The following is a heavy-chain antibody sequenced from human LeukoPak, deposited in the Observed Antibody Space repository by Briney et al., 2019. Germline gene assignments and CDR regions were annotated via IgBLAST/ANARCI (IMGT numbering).Heavy chain of an antibody. CDR2: ITSSSTV. CDR1: GFTFSNYS. J-gene: IGHJ5*02. Sequence: PGGSLRLSCAASGFTFSNYSMNWVRQAPGKGLEWVSYITSSSTVYYAGSVKGRFTISRDNAKNSLFLQMNSLRAEDTAVYYCAKYSVVVPTSTFDPWGQGTLVTVSS. V-gene: IGHV3-48*04. D-gene: IGHD2-2*01. CDR3: AKYSVVVPTSTFDP.